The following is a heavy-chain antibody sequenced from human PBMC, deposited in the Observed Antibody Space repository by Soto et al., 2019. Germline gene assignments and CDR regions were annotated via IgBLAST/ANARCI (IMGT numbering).Heavy chain of an antibody. J-gene: IGHJ4*02. D-gene: IGHD6-13*01. CDR1: GGTFSSYT. CDR2: IIPILGIA. CDR3: ARGGIAAAGHFDY. Sequence: QVQLVQSGAEVKKPGSSVKVSCKASGGTFSSYTISWVRQAPRQGLEWMGRIIPILGIANYAQKFQGRVTITADKSTSTAYMELSSLRSEDTAVYYCARGGIAAAGHFDYWGQGTLVTVSS. V-gene: IGHV1-69*02.